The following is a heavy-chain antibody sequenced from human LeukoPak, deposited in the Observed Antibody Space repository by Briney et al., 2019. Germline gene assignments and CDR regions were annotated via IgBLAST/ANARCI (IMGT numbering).Heavy chain of an antibody. CDR3: AKASDFWSGYFSY. J-gene: IGHJ4*02. CDR2: ISWNSGSI. D-gene: IGHD3-3*01. CDR1: GFTFDDYA. Sequence: GRSLRLSCAASGFTFDDYAMHWIRHAPGKGLEWVSGISWNSGSIGYADSVKGRFTISRDNAKNSLYLQMNSLRAEDTALYYCAKASDFWSGYFSYWGQGTLVTVSS. V-gene: IGHV3-9*01.